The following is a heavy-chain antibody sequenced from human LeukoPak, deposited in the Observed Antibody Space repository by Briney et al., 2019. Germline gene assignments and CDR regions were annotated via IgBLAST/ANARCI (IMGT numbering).Heavy chain of an antibody. CDR2: ISSSDSTI. Sequence: GGSLRLSCAASGFTFSDYYMSWIRQAPGKGLEWVSYISSSDSTIYYADSVKGRFTISRDNAKNSLYLQMNSLRAEDTAVYYCAREYGDGYNFVYDYWGQGTLVTVSS. D-gene: IGHD5-24*01. CDR1: GFTFSDYY. CDR3: AREYGDGYNFVYDY. V-gene: IGHV3-11*01. J-gene: IGHJ4*02.